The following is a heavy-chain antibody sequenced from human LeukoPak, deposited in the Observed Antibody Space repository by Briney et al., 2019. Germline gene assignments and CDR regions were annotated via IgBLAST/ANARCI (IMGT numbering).Heavy chain of an antibody. D-gene: IGHD6-19*01. V-gene: IGHV4-61*01. Sequence: SETLSLTCTVSGGSISSGSYYWSWIRQPPGKGLEWIGYAADSGSTNYNPSLKSRVTISVDTSKNQFSLKLSSVTAADTAVYYCAGLSRQWLVNHDAFDIWGQGTMVTVSS. CDR1: GGSISSGSYY. J-gene: IGHJ3*02. CDR2: AADSGST. CDR3: AGLSRQWLVNHDAFDI.